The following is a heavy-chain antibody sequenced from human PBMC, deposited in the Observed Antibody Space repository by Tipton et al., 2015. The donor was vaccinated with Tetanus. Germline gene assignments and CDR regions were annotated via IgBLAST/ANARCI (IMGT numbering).Heavy chain of an antibody. CDR3: ARYLFAYGMDV. CDR1: GFTFSTNA. CDR2: IWNDGSYK. V-gene: IGHV3-33*01. J-gene: IGHJ6*02. Sequence: SGFTFSTNAMHWVRQAPGKGLEGVAAIWNDGSYKYYADSVKGRFTVSRDNSKNTLYLEMNSLRAEDTAVYYCARYLFAYGMDVWGQGTTVTVSS.